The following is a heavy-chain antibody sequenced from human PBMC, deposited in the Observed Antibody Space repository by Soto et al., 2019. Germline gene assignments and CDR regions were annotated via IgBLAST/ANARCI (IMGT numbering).Heavy chain of an antibody. V-gene: IGHV3-23*01. CDR2: ITGNGGST. D-gene: IGHD3-3*01. CDR3: ARVKVAILGPGYFDY. J-gene: IGHJ4*02. Sequence: GGSLRLSCAASGFTFSTYAMSWVRQAPGKGLEWVSGITGNGGSTYYADSVKGRFTISRDNSKNTLYLQMNSLRAEDTAVYYCARVKVAILGPGYFDYWGQGTLVTVSS. CDR1: GFTFSTYA.